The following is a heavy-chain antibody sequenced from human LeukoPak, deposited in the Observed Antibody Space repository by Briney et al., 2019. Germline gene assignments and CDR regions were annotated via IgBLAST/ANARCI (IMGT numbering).Heavy chain of an antibody. Sequence: GGSLRLSCAASGFTFSNAWMSWVRQAPGKGLEWVGHIKSKTDGGTTDYAAPVKGRFTISRDDSKNTLYLQMNSLKTEDTAVYYCTTDTRGRASDAFDIWGQGTMVTVSS. D-gene: IGHD1-14*01. CDR1: GFTFSNAW. CDR3: TTDTRGRASDAFDI. V-gene: IGHV3-15*01. J-gene: IGHJ3*02. CDR2: IKSKTDGGTT.